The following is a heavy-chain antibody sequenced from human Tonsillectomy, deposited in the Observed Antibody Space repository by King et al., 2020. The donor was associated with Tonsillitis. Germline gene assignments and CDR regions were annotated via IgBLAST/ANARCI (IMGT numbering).Heavy chain of an antibody. D-gene: IGHD6-19*01. J-gene: IGHJ6*02. CDR2: IIPIFGTA. CDR1: GGTFSSYA. CDR3: ARDHTGSSGWYYHYYYGMDV. Sequence: QLVQSGAVVKKPGSSVKVSCKASGGTFSSYAISWVRQAPGQGLEWMGGIIPIFGTANYAQKFQGRVTITADESTSTAYMELSSLRSEDTAVYYCARDHTGSSGWYYHYYYGMDVWGQGTTVTVSS. V-gene: IGHV1-69*12.